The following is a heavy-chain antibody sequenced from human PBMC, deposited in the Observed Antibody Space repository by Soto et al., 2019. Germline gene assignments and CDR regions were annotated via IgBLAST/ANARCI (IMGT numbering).Heavy chain of an antibody. CDR2: IYYSGST. CDR1: GGSISSSSYY. CDR3: ARGRGYSGYDRWDY. Sequence: QLQLQESGPGLVKPSETLSLTCTVSGGSISSSSYYWGWIRQPPGKGLEWIGSIYYSGSTYYNPSLKSRVTIXVXTXXNQFSLKLSSVTAADTAVYYCARGRGYSGYDRWDYWGQGTLVTVSS. J-gene: IGHJ4*02. V-gene: IGHV4-39*01. D-gene: IGHD5-12*01.